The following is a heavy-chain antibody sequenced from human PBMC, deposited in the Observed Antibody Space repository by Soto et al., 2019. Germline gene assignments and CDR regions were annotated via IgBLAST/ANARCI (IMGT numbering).Heavy chain of an antibody. CDR3: VRGTPTPGLDY. D-gene: IGHD1-7*01. J-gene: IGHJ4*02. CDR1: GFNFNSYT. CDR2: ISSSGYI. Sequence: EVQLVESGGGLVKPGGSLRLSCAASGFNFNSYTINWVRQAPGKRLEWLSSISSSGYIFSTDSVRGRFTISRDNAKNSVYLQINSLRADDTAVYFCVRGTPTPGLDYWGQGTLVTVSS. V-gene: IGHV3-21*04.